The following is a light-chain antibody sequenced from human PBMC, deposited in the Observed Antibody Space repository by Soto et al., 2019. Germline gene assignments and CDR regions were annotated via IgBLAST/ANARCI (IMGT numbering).Light chain of an antibody. CDR2: DAS. Sequence: EIVLTQSPATLSLSPGERATLSCRASQSVSSYLAWYQQKPGQAPRLLIYDASNRATGIPDRFSGSGSGTDFTLTISSLEPKDFAVYYCQQRSNWPQLTFGGGTKVEIK. V-gene: IGKV3-11*01. J-gene: IGKJ4*01. CDR1: QSVSSY. CDR3: QQRSNWPQLT.